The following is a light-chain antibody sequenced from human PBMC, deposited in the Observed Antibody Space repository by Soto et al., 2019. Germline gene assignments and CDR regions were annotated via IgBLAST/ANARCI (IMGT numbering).Light chain of an antibody. CDR1: SSDVGSYNL. V-gene: IGLV2-23*03. CDR3: CSYAGSYTFVV. Sequence: QSALTQPASVSGSPGQSITISCTGTSSDVGSYNLVSWYQQHPGKAPKLMLYEGSKRPSGVSNRFSGSKSGNTASLTSSGLQAEDDADYYCCSYAGSYTFVVFGGGTKLTVL. J-gene: IGLJ3*02. CDR2: EGS.